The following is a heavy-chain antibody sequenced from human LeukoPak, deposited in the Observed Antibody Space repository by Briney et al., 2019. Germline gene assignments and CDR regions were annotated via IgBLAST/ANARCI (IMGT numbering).Heavy chain of an antibody. Sequence: PGGSLRLSCAASGLTFTNAWMGWVRQAPGKGLEWVGRIKSKTDGGTTDYAAPVKGRFTISRDDSENTLYLQMNSLKTEDTAVYYCTTDPYDSSGYFDYWGQGTLVTVSS. V-gene: IGHV3-15*01. CDR2: IKSKTDGGTT. J-gene: IGHJ4*02. CDR1: GLTFTNAW. D-gene: IGHD3-22*01. CDR3: TTDPYDSSGYFDY.